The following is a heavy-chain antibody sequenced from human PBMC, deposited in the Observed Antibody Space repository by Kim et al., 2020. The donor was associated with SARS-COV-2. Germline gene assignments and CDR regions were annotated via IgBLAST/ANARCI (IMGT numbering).Heavy chain of an antibody. J-gene: IGHJ4*02. CDR3: VRQVVELGLDGNWRYYLDY. V-gene: IGHV4-39*01. D-gene: IGHD1-1*01. CDR1: GGSIRISSSY. Sequence: SETLSLSCTVSGGSIRISSSYWGWVRQSPGKGLEWIGGIDYSGATYLNPSLESRVTMSVDPSKNYFSLNLSPATAADTAVYFCVRQVVELGLDGNWRYYLDYWGQGALVSVSS. CDR2: IDYSGAT.